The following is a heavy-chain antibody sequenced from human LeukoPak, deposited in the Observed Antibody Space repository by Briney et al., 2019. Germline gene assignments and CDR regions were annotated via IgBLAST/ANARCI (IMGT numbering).Heavy chain of an antibody. CDR3: AKGNTYYYGSGSNYFDY. V-gene: IGHV3-23*01. D-gene: IGHD3-10*01. CDR1: GFTSSSYA. CDR2: ISGSGGST. Sequence: GGSLRLSCAASGFTSSSYAMSWVRQAPGKGLEWVSAISGSGGSTYYADSVKGRFTISRDNSKNTLYLQMNSLRAEDTAVYYCAKGNTYYYGSGSNYFDYWGQGTLVTVSS. J-gene: IGHJ4*02.